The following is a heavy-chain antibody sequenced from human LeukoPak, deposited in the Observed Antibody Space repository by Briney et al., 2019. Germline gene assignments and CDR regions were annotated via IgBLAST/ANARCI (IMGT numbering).Heavy chain of an antibody. CDR3: AREMTYGGNSYYFDY. D-gene: IGHD4-23*01. J-gene: IGHJ4*02. V-gene: IGHV1-46*01. CDR1: GYTFTSYY. CDR2: INPSGGST. Sequence: GALVKVSCKASGYTFTSYYMHWLRQAPGQGLEWMGVINPSGGSTSFAQMFQGRVSMTRDTSTSTVYMELSSLRSEDSAVYYCAREMTYGGNSYYFDYWGQGTLVTVSS.